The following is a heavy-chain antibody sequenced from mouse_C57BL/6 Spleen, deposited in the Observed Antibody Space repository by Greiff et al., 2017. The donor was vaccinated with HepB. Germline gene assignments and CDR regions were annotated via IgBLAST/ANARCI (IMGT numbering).Heavy chain of an antibody. V-gene: IGHV5-9-1*02. Sequence: EVHLVESGEGLVKPGGSLKLSCAASGFTFSSYAMSWVRQTPEKRLEWVAYISSGGDYIYYADTVKGRFTISGDNARNTLYLKMSSLKSEDTAMYYSTKEGMTTADAVDYWGQGTSVTVSS. D-gene: IGHD1-2*01. J-gene: IGHJ4*01. CDR2: ISSGGDYI. CDR1: GFTFSSYA. CDR3: TKEGMTTADAVDY.